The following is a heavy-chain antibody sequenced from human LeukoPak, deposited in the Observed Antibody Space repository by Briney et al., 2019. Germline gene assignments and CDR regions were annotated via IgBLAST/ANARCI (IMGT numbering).Heavy chain of an antibody. D-gene: IGHD4-17*01. V-gene: IGHV4-34*01. J-gene: IGHJ4*02. Sequence: PSETLSLTCDVSGVSFSTYYWSWIRQSPEKGLEWIGEVNHSGYTNYNPSLKGRVTISVDTSKNQFSLKLSSVTAADTAVYYCARQLYGSDYWGQGTLVTVSA. CDR3: ARQLYGSDY. CDR1: GVSFSTYY. CDR2: VNHSGYT.